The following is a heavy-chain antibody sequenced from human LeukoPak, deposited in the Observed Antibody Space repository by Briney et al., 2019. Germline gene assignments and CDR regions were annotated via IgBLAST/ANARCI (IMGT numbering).Heavy chain of an antibody. CDR3: ARGWVVVPAAIMLDWFDP. J-gene: IGHJ5*02. CDR2: IYYSGST. V-gene: IGHV4-39*01. Sequence: SETLSLTCTVSGGSISSSSYYWGWLRQPPGKGLEWIGSIYYSGSTYYNPSLKSRVTISVDTSKNQFSLKLSSVTAADTAVYYCARGWVVVPAAIMLDWFDPWGQGTLVTVSS. CDR1: GGSISSSSYY. D-gene: IGHD2-2*01.